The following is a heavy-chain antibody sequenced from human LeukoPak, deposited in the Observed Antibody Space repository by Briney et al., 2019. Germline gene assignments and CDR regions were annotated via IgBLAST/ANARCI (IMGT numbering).Heavy chain of an antibody. V-gene: IGHV4-4*07. D-gene: IGHD2-8*02. Sequence: SETLSLTFTVAGGSISSYYYSSVRQPAGKGLGWIGRVSSRLGTNSNPSLKSQHPMSVETTGNQLSLKLTSVTAADTAVYYCARARTGTYYFFEYWGQGALVTVSS. CDR3: ARARTGTYYFFEY. CDR1: GGSISSYY. J-gene: IGHJ4*02. CDR2: VSSRLGT.